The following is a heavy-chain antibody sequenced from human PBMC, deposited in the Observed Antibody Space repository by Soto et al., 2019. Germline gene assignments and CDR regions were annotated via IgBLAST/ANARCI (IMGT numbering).Heavy chain of an antibody. CDR2: MNASTGNT. CDR3: ARGRIIVAGGFDP. CDR1: GYTFTSYA. Sequence: ASVKVSCKASGYTFTSYAMHWVRQAPGQRLEWMGWMNASTGNTKSSEKFQGRLTMTRNTSISTVYMELSSLSFEDTAVYYCARGRIIVAGGFDPWGQGTLVTVSS. D-gene: IGHD6-19*01. V-gene: IGHV1-3*01. J-gene: IGHJ5*02.